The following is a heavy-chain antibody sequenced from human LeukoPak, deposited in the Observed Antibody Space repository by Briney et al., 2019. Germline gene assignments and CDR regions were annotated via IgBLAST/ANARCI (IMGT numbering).Heavy chain of an antibody. D-gene: IGHD3-9*01. Sequence: PGGSLRLSCAASGFTFSSYAMHWVRQAPGKGLEYVSAISSNGGSTYYANSVKGRFTISRDNSKNTLYLQMNSLRAEDTAVYYCTGDPGYSNDAFDIWGQGTMVTVSS. CDR1: GFTFSSYA. V-gene: IGHV3-64*01. CDR2: ISSNGGST. CDR3: TGDPGYSNDAFDI. J-gene: IGHJ3*02.